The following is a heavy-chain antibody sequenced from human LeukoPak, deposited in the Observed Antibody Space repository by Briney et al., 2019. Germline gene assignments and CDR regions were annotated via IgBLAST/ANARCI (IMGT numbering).Heavy chain of an antibody. CDR3: ARGAQTYYDKAPVDY. J-gene: IGHJ4*02. CDR2: INHSGST. CDR1: GGSFSGYY. V-gene: IGHV4-34*01. D-gene: IGHD3-22*01. Sequence: SETLSLTCAVYGGSFSGYYWSWIHQPPGKGLEWIGEINHSGSTNYNPSLKSRVTISVDTSKSQFSLKLNSMTAADTAVYYCARGAQTYYDKAPVDYWGQGTLVTVSS.